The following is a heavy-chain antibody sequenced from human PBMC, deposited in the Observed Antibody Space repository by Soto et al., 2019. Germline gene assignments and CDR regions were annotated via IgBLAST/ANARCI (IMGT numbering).Heavy chain of an antibody. CDR1: GYTFTHYS. CDR2: INPNGGIT. J-gene: IGHJ4*02. CDR3: ATSVNSAMAFDY. Sequence: AAVKVSCKASGYTFTHYSIHWVRQAPGQGLEWMGIINPNGGITTYAQKFRAGFTMTRDTSTSTVYLELSSLRSEDSAVYYCATSVNSAMAFDYWGQGTLVTVSS. D-gene: IGHD5-18*01. V-gene: IGHV1-46*01.